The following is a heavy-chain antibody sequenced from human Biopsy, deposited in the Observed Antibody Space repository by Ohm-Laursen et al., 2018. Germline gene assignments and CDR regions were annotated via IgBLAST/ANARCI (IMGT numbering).Heavy chain of an antibody. D-gene: IGHD3/OR15-3a*01. Sequence: SVKVSCKASSYTFTDYNIHWVRQAPGQGLEWMGWINPKSGVTHYLEKFRGRVTMTRDTSISTAYMEVSSLRSDDTAVYYCAIDGNNFLTDYLKIDQWGQGTLVTVSS. V-gene: IGHV1-2*02. CDR1: SYTFTDYN. J-gene: IGHJ4*02. CDR2: INPKSGVT. CDR3: AIDGNNFLTDYLKIDQ.